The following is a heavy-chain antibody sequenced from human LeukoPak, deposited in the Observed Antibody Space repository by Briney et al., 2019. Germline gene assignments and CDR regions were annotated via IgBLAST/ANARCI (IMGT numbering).Heavy chain of an antibody. Sequence: GASVKVSCKAPGYTFTSYDINWVRQATGQGLEWMGWMNPNSGNTGYAQKFQGRVTITRNTSIGTAYMELSSLRSEDTAVYYCARGFYCSSTSCYYWFDPWGQGTLVTVSS. CDR1: GYTFTSYD. CDR3: ARGFYCSSTSCYYWFDP. J-gene: IGHJ5*02. CDR2: MNPNSGNT. V-gene: IGHV1-8*03. D-gene: IGHD2-2*01.